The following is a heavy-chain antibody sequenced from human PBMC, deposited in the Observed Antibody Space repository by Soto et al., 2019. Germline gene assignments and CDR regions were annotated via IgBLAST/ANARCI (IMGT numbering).Heavy chain of an antibody. CDR1: GYTFTSYY. D-gene: IGHD3-3*01. CDR2: INPSGGST. Sequence: ASVKVSCKASGYTFTSYYMHWVRQAPGQGLEWMGVINPSGGSTSYAQKFQGRVTMTRDTSTSTVYMELSSLRSEDTAVYYCARDLLPYDFRSGYYSGYYYYGMDVWGQGTTVTVSS. CDR3: ARDLLPYDFRSGYYSGYYYYGMDV. J-gene: IGHJ6*02. V-gene: IGHV1-46*01.